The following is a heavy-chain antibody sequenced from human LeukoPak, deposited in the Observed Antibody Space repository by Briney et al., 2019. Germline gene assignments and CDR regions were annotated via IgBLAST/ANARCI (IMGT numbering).Heavy chain of an antibody. CDR1: GGSISSSSYY. V-gene: IGHV4-39*01. J-gene: IGHJ4*02. CDR3: ATLATTTQDFDY. CDR2: IYYSGST. Sequence: PSETLSLTCTVSGGSISSSSYYWGWIRQPPGKGLEWIGSIYYSGSTYYNPSLKSRVTISVDTSKNQFSLKLSSVTAADTAVYYRATLATTTQDFDYWGQGTLVTVSS. D-gene: IGHD1-26*01.